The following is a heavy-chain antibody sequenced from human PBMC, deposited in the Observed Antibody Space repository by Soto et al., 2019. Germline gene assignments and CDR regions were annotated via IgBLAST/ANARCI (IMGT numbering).Heavy chain of an antibody. CDR3: ARAPSWWYFDL. V-gene: IGHV1-18*01. J-gene: IGHJ2*01. CDR1: GYTFTSYG. Sequence: ASVKVSCKASGYTFTSYGISWVRQAPGQGLEWMGWINAGNGNTKYSQKLQGRVTITRDTSASTAYMELSSLRSEDTAVYYCARAPSWWYFDLWGRGTLVTVSS. CDR2: INAGNGNT.